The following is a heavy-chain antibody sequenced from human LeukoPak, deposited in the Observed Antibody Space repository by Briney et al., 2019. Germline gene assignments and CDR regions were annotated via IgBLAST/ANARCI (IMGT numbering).Heavy chain of an antibody. D-gene: IGHD4-17*01. J-gene: IGHJ4*02. CDR1: GFTFSDFY. CDR3: ARDAHYDDYGDLLDY. Sequence: PRWSLRLSCAASGFTFSDFYMTWIRQAPGKGLEWVSYISSSGRTIYYADSVKGRFTISRDNAKNSLYLQMNSLRAEDTAVYYCARDAHYDDYGDLLDYWGQGTLVTVSS. V-gene: IGHV3-11*04. CDR2: ISSSGRTI.